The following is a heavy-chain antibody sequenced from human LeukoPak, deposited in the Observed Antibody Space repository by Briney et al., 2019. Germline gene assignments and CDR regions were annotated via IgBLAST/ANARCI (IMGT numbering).Heavy chain of an antibody. Sequence: PGGSLRLSCAASGFTFSDYYMSWIRQAPGKGLEWVSYISSSGSSIYYADSVKGRFTISRDNAKNSLYLQMNSLRAEDTAVYYCARDATPITMVRGVIIRNYYYYMDVWGKGTTVTISS. CDR1: GFTFSDYY. CDR3: ARDATPITMVRGVIIRNYYYYMDV. CDR2: ISSSGSSI. D-gene: IGHD3-10*01. J-gene: IGHJ6*03. V-gene: IGHV3-11*01.